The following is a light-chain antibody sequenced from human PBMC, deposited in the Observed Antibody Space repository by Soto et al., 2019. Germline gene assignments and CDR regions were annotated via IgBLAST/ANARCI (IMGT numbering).Light chain of an antibody. CDR1: SSDVGSFDS. V-gene: IGLV2-14*01. J-gene: IGLJ1*01. CDR3: SSFKTSSTLV. Sequence: QSALTQPASLSGSPGQPITISCTGTSSDVGSFDSVAWYQHNPGKAPKLMIYDVSNRPSGVSSRFSGSKSGNTASLSISGLQTEDEANYYCSSFKTSSTLVFGPGTKVTVL. CDR2: DVS.